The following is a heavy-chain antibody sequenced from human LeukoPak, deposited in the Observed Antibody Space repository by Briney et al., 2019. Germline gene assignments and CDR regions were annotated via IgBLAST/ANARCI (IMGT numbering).Heavy chain of an antibody. CDR2: IYYSGST. J-gene: IGHJ5*02. D-gene: IGHD2-15*01. CDR3: ASQYCSGGSCPQYNWFDP. V-gene: IGHV4-59*01. CDR1: GGSISSYY. Sequence: SETLSLTCTVSGGSISSYYWSWIRQPPGKGLEWIGYIYYSGSTNYNPSLKSRVTISVDTSKNQFSLKLSSVTAADTAVYYCASQYCSGGSCPQYNWFDPWGQGTLVTVPS.